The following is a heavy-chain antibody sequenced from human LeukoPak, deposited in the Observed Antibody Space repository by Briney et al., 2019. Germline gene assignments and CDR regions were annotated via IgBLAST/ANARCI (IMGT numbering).Heavy chain of an antibody. CDR2: IYYSGST. V-gene: IGHV4-59*01. D-gene: IGHD4-17*01. J-gene: IGHJ4*02. Sequence: SETLSLTCTVSGGSISSYYWSWIRQPPGKGLEWIGYIYYSGSTNYNPSLKSRVTISVDTSKNQFSLKLSSVTAADTAVYYCAREVHAYGDYVRFDYWGQGTLVTVSS. CDR1: GGSISSYY. CDR3: AREVHAYGDYVRFDY.